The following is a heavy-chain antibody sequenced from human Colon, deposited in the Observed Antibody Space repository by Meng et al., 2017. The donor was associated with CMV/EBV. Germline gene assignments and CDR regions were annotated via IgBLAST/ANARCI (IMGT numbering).Heavy chain of an antibody. CDR1: GFTFSSYA. CDR3: ARGSVPAAINGGMYFHH. J-gene: IGHJ1*01. D-gene: IGHD2-2*02. V-gene: IGHV3-30-3*01. CDR2: ISYDGSNQ. Sequence: GESLKISCAASGFTFSSYAMHWVRQAPGKGLEWVACISYDGSNQYYADSVKGRFTISRDNYRNILYLQMNSLRPEDTAVYDCARGSVPAAINGGMYFHHWGQGTLVTVSS.